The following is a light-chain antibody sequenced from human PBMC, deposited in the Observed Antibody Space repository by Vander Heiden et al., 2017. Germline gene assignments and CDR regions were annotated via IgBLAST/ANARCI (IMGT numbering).Light chain of an antibody. V-gene: IGKV2-28*01. CDR3: MQTLQTPYT. J-gene: IGKJ2*01. CDR2: WGS. Sequence: DIVMTQPPVSLPVTPGEPASISCTSSQSLLHSNGYNYLDWYLQKPGQSPHLLIYWGSHRASGVPARFSGGGSGADFTLKISRVEAEDVGVYYCMQTLQTPYTFGQGTKLEIK. CDR1: QSLLHSNGYNY.